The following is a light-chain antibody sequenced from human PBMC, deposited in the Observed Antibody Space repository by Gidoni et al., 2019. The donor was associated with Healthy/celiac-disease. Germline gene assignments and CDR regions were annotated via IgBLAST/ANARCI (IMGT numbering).Light chain of an antibody. V-gene: IGKV3-20*01. CDR3: QQYGSSPPFT. Sequence: EIVLTHSPGTLPLSPGERATLSCRASQSVSISYLSWYQQKPGRAPRLLIYGASRRATGIPDRFSGSGSGTDFTLTISRREPEDFAVYYCQQYGSSPPFTFGPGTKVDIK. CDR1: QSVSISY. CDR2: GAS. J-gene: IGKJ3*01.